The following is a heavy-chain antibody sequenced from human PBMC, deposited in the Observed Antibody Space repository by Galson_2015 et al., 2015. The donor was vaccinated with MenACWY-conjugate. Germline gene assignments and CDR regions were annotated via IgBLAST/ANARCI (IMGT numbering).Heavy chain of an antibody. Sequence: SLSLSCAASGFTFSSYWMSWVRQAPGKGLEWVANIKQDGSEKYYVDSVKGRFTISRDNAKNSLYLQMNSLRAEDTAVYYCAREYKGTEQWLFDFDYWGQGTLVTVSS. D-gene: IGHD6-19*01. J-gene: IGHJ4*02. CDR1: GFTFSSYW. CDR3: AREYKGTEQWLFDFDY. V-gene: IGHV3-7*03. CDR2: IKQDGSEK.